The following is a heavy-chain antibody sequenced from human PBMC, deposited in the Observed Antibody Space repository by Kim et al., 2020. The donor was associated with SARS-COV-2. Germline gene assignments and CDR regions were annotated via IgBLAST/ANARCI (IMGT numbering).Heavy chain of an antibody. CDR2: IYYSGST. Sequence: SETLSLTCTVSGGSISSGGYYWSWIRQHPGKGLEWIGYIYYSGSTYYNPSLKSRVTISVDTSKNQFSLKLSSVTAADTAVYYCARAGLAGRLVIRPQYYFDYWGQGTLVTVSS. D-gene: IGHD3-9*01. CDR1: GGSISSGGYY. CDR3: ARAGLAGRLVIRPQYYFDY. V-gene: IGHV4-31*03. J-gene: IGHJ4*02.